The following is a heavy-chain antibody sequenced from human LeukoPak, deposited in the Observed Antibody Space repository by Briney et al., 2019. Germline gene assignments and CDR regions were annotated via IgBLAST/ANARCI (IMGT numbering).Heavy chain of an antibody. V-gene: IGHV5-10-1*01. CDR1: GYSFTSYW. D-gene: IGHD1-26*01. CDR2: IDPSDSYT. J-gene: IGHJ6*02. CDR3: ARHFLGELPDMDV. Sequence: GESLKISCKGSGYSFTSYWISWVRPMPGKGLEWMGRIDPSDSYTKYSPSFQGHVTISGDESISTAYLQWSSLKASDTAMYYCARHFLGELPDMDVWGQGTTVTVSS.